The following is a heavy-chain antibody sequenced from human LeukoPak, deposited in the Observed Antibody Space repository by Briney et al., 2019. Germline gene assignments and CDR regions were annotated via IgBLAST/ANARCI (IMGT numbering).Heavy chain of an antibody. CDR2: INHSGST. Sequence: SETLSLTCTVSGGSISSSSYYWGWIRQPPGKGLEWIGEINHSGSTNYNPSLKSRVTISVDTSKNQFSLKLSSVTAADTAVYYCARAEEATTCFNCFDYWGQGTLVTVSS. V-gene: IGHV4-39*07. CDR1: GGSISSSSYY. J-gene: IGHJ4*02. CDR3: ARAEEATTCFNCFDY. D-gene: IGHD5-12*01.